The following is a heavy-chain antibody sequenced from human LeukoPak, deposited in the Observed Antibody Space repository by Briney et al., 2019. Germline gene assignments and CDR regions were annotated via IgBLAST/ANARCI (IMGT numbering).Heavy chain of an antibody. CDR2: IYYNGNT. Sequence: SETLSLTCTVSGVSISSSYWSWIRQPPGKRLKWIGYIYYNGNTNSNPSLKSRVTISADTSKNQFSLKLSSVTAADTAVYYCVRGNYDNRGYSNAFDIWGQGAMVTVSS. J-gene: IGHJ3*02. CDR1: GVSISSSY. CDR3: VRGNYDNRGYSNAFDI. V-gene: IGHV4-59*01. D-gene: IGHD3-22*01.